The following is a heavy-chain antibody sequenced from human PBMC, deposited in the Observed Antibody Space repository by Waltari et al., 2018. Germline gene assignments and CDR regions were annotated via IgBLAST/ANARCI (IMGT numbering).Heavy chain of an antibody. D-gene: IGHD3-10*01. Sequence: QVQLQESGPGLVKSSETLSLTCSVSGGSLSDHFWSWVRQSPGKGLVWIGNVYYRGTTSYNPSPKSRVTISIDTSKNQFSLKLNSVTAADTAIYYCARMYYYDYYYGMDVWGQGTTVIVSS. CDR2: VYYRGTT. J-gene: IGHJ6*02. CDR1: GGSLSDHF. CDR3: ARMYYYDYYYGMDV. V-gene: IGHV4-59*11.